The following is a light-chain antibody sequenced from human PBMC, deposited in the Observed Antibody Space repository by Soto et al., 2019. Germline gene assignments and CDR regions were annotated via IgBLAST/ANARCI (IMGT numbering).Light chain of an antibody. J-gene: IGLJ2*01. CDR3: QSYDSSLSGSGV. CDR2: GNS. Sequence: QSVLTQPPSVSGAPGQRVTISCTGSSSNIGAGYDVQWYQQLPGTAPNLLIYGNSNRPSGVPDRFSGSKSGTSASLAITGLQAEDEADYYCQSYDSSLSGSGVFGGGTKVTVL. CDR1: SSNIGAGYD. V-gene: IGLV1-40*01.